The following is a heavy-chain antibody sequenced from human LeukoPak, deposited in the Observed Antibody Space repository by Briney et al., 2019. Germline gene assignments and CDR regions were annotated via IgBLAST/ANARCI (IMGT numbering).Heavy chain of an antibody. CDR2: IYQSGTT. Sequence: SETLSLTCTVSGASMSNHYRSWIRQPPGKGLEWIGYIYQSGTTNYNPSLKSRVTISVDTSRNQFFLKLTSVTAADTAVYYCARGFYGDYVFWGQGTLVFVSS. CDR1: GASMSNHY. CDR3: ARGFYGDYVF. V-gene: IGHV4-59*08. J-gene: IGHJ4*02. D-gene: IGHD4-17*01.